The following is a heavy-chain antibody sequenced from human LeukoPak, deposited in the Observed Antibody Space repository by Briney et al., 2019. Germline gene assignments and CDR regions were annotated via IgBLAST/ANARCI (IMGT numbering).Heavy chain of an antibody. D-gene: IGHD6-13*01. CDR1: GGSISSYY. CDR3: ASTARHKGGYSSSWYSPAPYYYYYMDV. CDR2: INHSGST. V-gene: IGHV4-34*01. J-gene: IGHJ6*03. Sequence: SETLSLTCTVSGGSISSYYWSWIWQPPGKGLEWIGEINHSGSTNYNPSLKSRVTISVDTSKNQFSLKLSSVTAADTAVYYCASTARHKGGYSSSWYSPAPYYYYYMDVWGKGTTVTISS.